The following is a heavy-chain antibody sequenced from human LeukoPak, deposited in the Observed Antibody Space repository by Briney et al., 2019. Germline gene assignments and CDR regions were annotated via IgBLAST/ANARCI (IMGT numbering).Heavy chain of an antibody. CDR3: ARGTEMTSSSGYYSFDY. J-gene: IGHJ4*02. D-gene: IGHD3-22*01. CDR2: IYMGTT. Sequence: KPSETLSLTCTVSGVSISTFFWTWIRQSAGKGLEWIGRIYMGTTYYNPSVESRATISVDTSNNRFSLKLTSLTAADTAVYYCARGTEMTSSSGYYSFDYWGRGSLVTVSS. CDR1: GVSISTFF. V-gene: IGHV4-4*07.